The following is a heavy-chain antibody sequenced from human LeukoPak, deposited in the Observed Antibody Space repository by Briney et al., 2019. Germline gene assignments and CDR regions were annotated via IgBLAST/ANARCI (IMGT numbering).Heavy chain of an antibody. CDR1: GFTFSSYW. J-gene: IGHJ4*02. V-gene: IGHV3-74*01. Sequence: GGSLRLSCAASGFTFSSYWMHWVRQAPGKGLVWVSRINSDGSSTSYADSVKGRFTISRDNAKNTLYLQMNSLRAEDTAVYYCARASPGSVPDYWGQGTLVTVSS. CDR3: ARASPGSVPDY. D-gene: IGHD1-26*01. CDR2: INSDGSST.